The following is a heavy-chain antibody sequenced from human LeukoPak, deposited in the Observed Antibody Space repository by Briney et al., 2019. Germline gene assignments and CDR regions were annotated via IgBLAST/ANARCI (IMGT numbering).Heavy chain of an antibody. Sequence: GGSLRLSCAASGFTFSSYAMSWVRQAPGKGLEWVSAISGSGGSTYYADSVKGRFTISRDNSKNTLYLQMNSLRAEDTAVYYCATGAFVLVAGTINYYCMDDWGKGTTVTVSS. CDR3: ATGAFVLVAGTINYYCMDD. CDR1: GFTFSSYA. CDR2: ISGSGGST. V-gene: IGHV3-23*01. J-gene: IGHJ6*03. D-gene: IGHD2-2*02.